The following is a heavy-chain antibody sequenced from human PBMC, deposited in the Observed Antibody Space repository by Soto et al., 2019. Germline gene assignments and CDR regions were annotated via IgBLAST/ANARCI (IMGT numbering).Heavy chain of an antibody. CDR2: VNWNSRSI. D-gene: IGHD6-13*01. CDR1: GFTFDDHA. CDR3: AKYHGGRSWYGGIDY. Sequence: EVQLVESGGGLVQPGRSLRLSCAASGFTFDDHAMHWVRQAPGKGLEWVSGVNWNSRSIDYADSVKGRFTISRDNAKNSLYLQMNRLRPEDTALYYCAKYHGGRSWYGGIDYWGQGTLVTVSS. V-gene: IGHV3-9*01. J-gene: IGHJ4*02.